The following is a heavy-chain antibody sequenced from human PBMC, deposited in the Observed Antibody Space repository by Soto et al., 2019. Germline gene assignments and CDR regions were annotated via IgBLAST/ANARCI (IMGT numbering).Heavy chain of an antibody. D-gene: IGHD4-17*01. V-gene: IGHV3-21*01. CDR1: GFTFSSYS. J-gene: IGHJ5*02. Sequence: EVQLVESGGGLVKPGGSLRLSCAASGFTFSSYSMNWVRQAPGKGLDWVTSISISSSYIYYADSVKGRFTISTDNSKKSLYLQMNSPRAEATAVYYCARDVDYGDYVFLGWFDPWGQGTLFTVCS. CDR2: ISISSSYI. CDR3: ARDVDYGDYVFLGWFDP.